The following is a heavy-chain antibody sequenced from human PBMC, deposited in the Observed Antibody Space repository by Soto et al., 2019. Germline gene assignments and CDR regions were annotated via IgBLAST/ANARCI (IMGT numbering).Heavy chain of an antibody. J-gene: IGHJ3*01. CDR2: ISYDGSNK. D-gene: IGHD3-22*01. CDR1: GFTFSSYG. V-gene: IGHV3-30*03. Sequence: GGSLRLSCAASGFTFSSYGMHWVRQAPGKGLEWVAVISYDGSNKYYADSVKGRFTISRDNYKNTLYLQMNSLRAEDTAVYYFARGDYHDTGGPFSDAFDVWGPGTMVTVSS. CDR3: ARGDYHDTGGPFSDAFDV.